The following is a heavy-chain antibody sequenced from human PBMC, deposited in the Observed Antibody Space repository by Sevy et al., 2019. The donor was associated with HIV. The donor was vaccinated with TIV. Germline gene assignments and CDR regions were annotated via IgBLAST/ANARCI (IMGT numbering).Heavy chain of an antibody. D-gene: IGHD3-16*01. J-gene: IGHJ4*02. CDR1: GGSISSSSYY. CDR2: IYYSGST. Sequence: ETLSLTCTVSGGSISSSSYYWGWIRQPPGKGLEWIGSIYYSGSTYYNPSLKSRVTISVDTSKNQFSLKLSSVTAADTAVYYCATPSRDLGDYFDYWGQGTLVTVSS. CDR3: ATPSRDLGDYFDY. V-gene: IGHV4-39*01.